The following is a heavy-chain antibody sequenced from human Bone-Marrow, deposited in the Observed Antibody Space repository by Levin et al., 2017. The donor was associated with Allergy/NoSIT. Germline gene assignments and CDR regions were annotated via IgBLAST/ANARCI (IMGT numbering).Heavy chain of an antibody. CDR3: VRGETYYYDRSAYYWG. J-gene: IGHJ4*02. D-gene: IGHD3-22*01. Sequence: GESLKISCVTSGFTFGDYSMNWVRQAPGKGLEWVSYISSSGSTIKYADSVRGRFTISRDDAKNSVYLQMNSLGAEDTAVYYCVRGETYYYDRSAYYWGWGQGTQVTVSS. CDR2: ISSSGSTI. CDR1: GFTFGDYS. V-gene: IGHV3-48*04.